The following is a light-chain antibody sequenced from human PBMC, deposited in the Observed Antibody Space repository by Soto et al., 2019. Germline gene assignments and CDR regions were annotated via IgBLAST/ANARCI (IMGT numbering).Light chain of an antibody. J-gene: IGLJ1*01. V-gene: IGLV1-51*02. CDR2: ENN. CDR1: SSNIGNNY. Sequence: QSVLTQPPSVSAAPGQKVTISCSGSSSNIGNNYVTWYQQLPGTAPKLLIFENNKRPSGIPDRFSASKSGTSATLVITGLQTGDAADYYCGTWDNSLSLPYVFGTGTKLTVL. CDR3: GTWDNSLSLPYV.